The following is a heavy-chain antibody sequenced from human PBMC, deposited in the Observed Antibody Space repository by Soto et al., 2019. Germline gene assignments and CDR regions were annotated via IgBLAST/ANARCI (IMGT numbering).Heavy chain of an antibody. Sequence: GGSLRLSCAASGFTFSSYAMHWVRQAPGKGLEWVAVISYDGSNKYYADSVKGRFTISRDNSKNTLYLQMNSLRAEDTAVYYWAGCDPYSSSTRFNPWGQGTQVTV. CDR2: ISYDGSNK. CDR1: GFTFSSYA. CDR3: AGCDPYSSSTRFNP. D-gene: IGHD6-6*01. V-gene: IGHV3-30-3*01. J-gene: IGHJ5*02.